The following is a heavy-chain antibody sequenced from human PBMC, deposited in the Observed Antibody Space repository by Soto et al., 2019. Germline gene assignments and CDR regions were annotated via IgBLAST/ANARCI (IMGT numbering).Heavy chain of an antibody. Sequence: EVQLVESGGGLVTPGGSLRLSCAVSGLTFSTYSMNWVRQAPGKGLEWVSSISSSGSCIYYAGSVKGRFTISRDNAKNSLYLQVNNLRAEDTTVYYCARDGLHCSSINCYFAYWGQGTLVTVSS. D-gene: IGHD2-2*01. V-gene: IGHV3-21*01. CDR3: ARDGLHCSSINCYFAY. CDR2: ISSSGSCI. J-gene: IGHJ4*02. CDR1: GLTFSTYS.